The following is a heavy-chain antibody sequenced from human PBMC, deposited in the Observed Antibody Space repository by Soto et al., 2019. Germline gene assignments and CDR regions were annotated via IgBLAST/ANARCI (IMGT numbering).Heavy chain of an antibody. Sequence: SETLSLTCAVYGGSFSDYSWTWIRQPPGKALEWIGQINHSGGANYNPSLKSRVTISVATPKNQFSLELASVTAADTAVYYCARGLFSEDSYSGGWYFFDYWGQGTLVTVSS. V-gene: IGHV4-34*01. CDR3: ARGLFSEDSYSGGWYFFDY. CDR1: GGSFSDYS. CDR2: INHSGGA. J-gene: IGHJ4*02. D-gene: IGHD3-10*01.